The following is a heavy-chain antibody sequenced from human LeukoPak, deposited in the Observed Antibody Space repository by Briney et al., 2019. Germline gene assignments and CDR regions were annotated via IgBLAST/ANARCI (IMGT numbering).Heavy chain of an antibody. V-gene: IGHV3-23*01. Sequence: GGSLRLSCAGSGFTFSNYGMHWVRQAPGKGLEWVSAIDGGGADTLYADSVMGRFTISRDNSKNAVYLQMNSLTADDTAIYYCAKRRARPKPFEGGGQGNLVTVSS. CDR3: AKRRARPKPFEG. J-gene: IGHJ4*02. D-gene: IGHD3-9*01. CDR1: GFTFSNYG. CDR2: IDGGGADT.